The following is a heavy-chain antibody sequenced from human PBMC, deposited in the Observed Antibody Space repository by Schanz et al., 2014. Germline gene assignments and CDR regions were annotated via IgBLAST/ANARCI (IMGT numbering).Heavy chain of an antibody. CDR3: AKSLESCPGGRCSRGYFDY. V-gene: IGHV3-23*04. CDR1: GFSLDIFA. CDR2: ISGSGGST. Sequence: EVQLVESGGDLVQPGGSLRLSCATSGFSLDIFAVSWVRQAPGKGLEWVSAISGSGGSTYYADSVKGRFTISRDNFKGALYLQMSSLRAEDTAVYYCAKSLESCPGGRCSRGYFDYWGQGTLVTVSS. J-gene: IGHJ4*02. D-gene: IGHD2-8*02.